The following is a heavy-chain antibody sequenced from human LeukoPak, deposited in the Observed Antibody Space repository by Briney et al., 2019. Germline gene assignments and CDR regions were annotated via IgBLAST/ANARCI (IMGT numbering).Heavy chain of an antibody. D-gene: IGHD2-21*02. CDR3: AKGDTS. Sequence: PGGSLRLSCAASGFNFSNYDIHWVRQAPGRGLEWVAFIRYDGSDKYYADSVKGRSTISRDNSKNTLYLQMNSLRTEDTAVYYCAKGDTSWGQGTLVTVSS. CDR1: GFNFSNYD. V-gene: IGHV3-30*02. CDR2: IRYDGSDK. J-gene: IGHJ5*02.